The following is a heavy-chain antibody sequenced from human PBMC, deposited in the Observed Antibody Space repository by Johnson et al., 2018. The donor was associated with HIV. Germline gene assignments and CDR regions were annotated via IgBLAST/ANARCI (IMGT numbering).Heavy chain of an antibody. CDR3: ARDRYSRPKDGFDI. D-gene: IGHD6-13*01. Sequence: VQLVESGGGLVKPGGSLRLSCAASGFTFSNAWMSWVRQAPGKGLEWVSVIYSGGNTYYADSVKGRVTISRENSKNTLYLKMNSLRAEDTAVYYCARDRYSRPKDGFDIWGQGTMVTVSS. J-gene: IGHJ3*02. CDR1: GFTFSNAW. CDR2: IYSGGNT. V-gene: IGHV3-66*02.